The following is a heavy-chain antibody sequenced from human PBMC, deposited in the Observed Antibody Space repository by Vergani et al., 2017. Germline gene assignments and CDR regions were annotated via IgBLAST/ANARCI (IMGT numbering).Heavy chain of an antibody. D-gene: IGHD5-18*01. CDR1: GFSFGDYA. V-gene: IGHV3-49*04. Sequence: EVQLVESGGGLVPPGRSLRLSCAASGFSFGDYAMTWVRQAPGKGLEWVAFIRNKAYGGTTEYAASVKGRFTISRDDSKRLAYLQLSGLKTEDTAVYFCSRGRGSSFGYSDYWGQGTLVTVSS. CDR3: SRGRGSSFGYSDY. J-gene: IGHJ4*02. CDR2: IRNKAYGGTT.